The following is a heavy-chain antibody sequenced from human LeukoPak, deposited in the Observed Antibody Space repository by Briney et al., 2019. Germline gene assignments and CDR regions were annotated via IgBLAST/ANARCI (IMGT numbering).Heavy chain of an antibody. CDR3: ARGFDIVGATALGY. D-gene: IGHD1-26*01. CDR1: GFSISSGY. Sequence: PSETLSLTCSVSGFSISSGYYWGWIRRPPGKGLEWVAVISYDGSNKYYADSVKGRFTISRDNSKNTLYLQMNSLRAEDTAVYYCARGFDIVGATALGYWGQGTLVTVSS. J-gene: IGHJ4*02. CDR2: ISYDGSNK. V-gene: IGHV3-30-3*01.